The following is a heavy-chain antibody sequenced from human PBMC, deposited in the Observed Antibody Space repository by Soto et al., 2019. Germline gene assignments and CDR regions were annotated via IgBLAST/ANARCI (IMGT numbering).Heavy chain of an antibody. CDR3: ARHGTLPNNWNQLNC. Sequence: QLQLQEAGPGLVKPSETLSLTCTVSGGSISSSPYYWAWIRQPPGKVLQWIGNIYYNGNTFYNPSLRSLVTISIDTSKSQFSLGLSSVTASDPAVYYCARHGTLPNNWNQLNCWGQGTLVTVSS. D-gene: IGHD1-1*01. V-gene: IGHV4-39*01. CDR1: GGSISSSPYY. CDR2: IYYNGNT. J-gene: IGHJ4*02.